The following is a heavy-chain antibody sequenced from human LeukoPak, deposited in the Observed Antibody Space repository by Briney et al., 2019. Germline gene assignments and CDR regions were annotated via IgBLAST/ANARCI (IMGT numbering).Heavy chain of an antibody. CDR2: IRYDGGEQ. J-gene: IGHJ4*02. D-gene: IGHD3-10*01. CDR1: GFTFSNNG. V-gene: IGHV3-30*02. Sequence: GGSLRLSCAASGFTFSNNGMHWVRQAPGKGLEWVAFIRYDGGEQYYADSVKGRFTISRDNSKNTLYLQMNSLRAEDTAVYYCAKEIPRTYYYGSGSYNWGQGTLVTVSS. CDR3: AKEIPRTYYYGSGSYN.